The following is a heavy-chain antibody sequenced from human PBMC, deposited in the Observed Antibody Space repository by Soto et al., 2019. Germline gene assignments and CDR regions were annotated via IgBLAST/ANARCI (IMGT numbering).Heavy chain of an antibody. J-gene: IGHJ4*02. CDR2: IFSNDEK. CDR1: GFSISNARMG. CDR3: ARIQWLDSYYFDY. D-gene: IGHD6-19*01. Sequence: SGPTLVNPTETLTLTCTVSGFSISNARMGVSWIRQPPGKALEWLAHIFSNDEKSYSTSLKSRLTISKDTSKSQVVLTMTNMDPVDTATYYCARIQWLDSYYFDYWGQGTLVTVSS. V-gene: IGHV2-26*01.